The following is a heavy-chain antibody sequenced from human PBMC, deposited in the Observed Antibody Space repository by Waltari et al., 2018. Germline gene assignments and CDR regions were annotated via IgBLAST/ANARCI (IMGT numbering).Heavy chain of an antibody. CDR3: AKSGDRYLDDAFDI. V-gene: IGHV3-9*01. Sequence: EVQLVESGGGLVQPGRSLRLSCAASGFTFDDYALPWVRHAPGKGLEWVSGISWNSGSIGYADSVKGRFTISRDNAKNSLYLQMNSLRAEDTALYYCAKSGDRYLDDAFDIWGQGTMVTVSS. J-gene: IGHJ3*02. D-gene: IGHD3-16*02. CDR1: GFTFDDYA. CDR2: ISWNSGSI.